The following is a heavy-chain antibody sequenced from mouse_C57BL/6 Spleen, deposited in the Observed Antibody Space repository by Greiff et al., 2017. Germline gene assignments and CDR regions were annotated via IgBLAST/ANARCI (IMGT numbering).Heavy chain of an antibody. CDR2: INPNYGTT. CDR1: GYSFTDYN. J-gene: IGHJ4*01. D-gene: IGHD4-1*01. V-gene: IGHV1-39*01. CDR3: ARRGGTGPYYYAMDY. Sequence: EVQLQQSGPELVKPGASVKISCKASGYSFTDYNMNWVKQSNGKSLEWIGVINPNYGTTSYNQKFKGKATLTVDQSSSTAYMQLNSLTSEDSAGYYCARRGGTGPYYYAMDYWGQGTSVTVSS.